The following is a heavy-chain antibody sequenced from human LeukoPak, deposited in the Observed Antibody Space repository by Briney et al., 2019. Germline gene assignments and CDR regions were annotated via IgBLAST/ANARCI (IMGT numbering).Heavy chain of an antibody. V-gene: IGHV4-39*01. CDR2: LYYSGST. J-gene: IGHJ4*02. D-gene: IGHD2-15*01. Sequence: PSETLSLTCTVSGGSVSSSFYYWGWIRQPPGKGLEWIGSLYYSGSTHYNPALKSRVTMSVDTSKNQFSLNLSSVTAADTAVFFCASAATLSVDYWGQGTLVTVSS. CDR3: ASAATLSVDY. CDR1: GGSVSSSFYY.